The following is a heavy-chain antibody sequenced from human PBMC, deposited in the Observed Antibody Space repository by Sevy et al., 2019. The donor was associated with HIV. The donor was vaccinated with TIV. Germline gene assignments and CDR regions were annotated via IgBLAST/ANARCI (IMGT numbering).Heavy chain of an antibody. D-gene: IGHD3-22*01. J-gene: IGHJ4*02. CDR2: INPNTGDT. Sequence: ASVKVSCSTSGYTFSVHYIYWVRQAAGQGLEWMGWINPNTGDTNFSPKFQGRVTMTRDSSINTADMELSRLTSADTAVYFGARLIYSDPSGQYYGGGADYFDYWGQGTLVTVSS. CDR1: GYTFSVHY. CDR3: ARLIYSDPSGQYYGGGADYFDY. V-gene: IGHV1-2*02.